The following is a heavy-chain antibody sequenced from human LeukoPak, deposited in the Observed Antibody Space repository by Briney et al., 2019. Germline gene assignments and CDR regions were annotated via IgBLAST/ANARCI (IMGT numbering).Heavy chain of an antibody. D-gene: IGHD1-26*01. J-gene: IGHJ4*02. CDR3: ARFGLYSGSYWAFDY. V-gene: IGHV1-18*01. Sequence: ASVKVSCKASGGTFSSYAISWVRQAPGQGLEWMGWISAYNGNTNYAQKLQGRVTMTTDTSTSTAYMELRSLRSDDTAVYYCARFGLYSGSYWAFDYWGQGTLVTVSS. CDR1: GGTFSSYA. CDR2: ISAYNGNT.